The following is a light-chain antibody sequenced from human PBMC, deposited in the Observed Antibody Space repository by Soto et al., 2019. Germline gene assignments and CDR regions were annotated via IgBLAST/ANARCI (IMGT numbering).Light chain of an antibody. CDR1: QDISDS. CDR3: QQTNSFPPT. J-gene: IGKJ1*01. Sequence: DIQMTQSPSSVSAFIGDRVTITCRASQDISDSLAWYQHKPGKAPNLLLYAASSLQSGVPSRFSGSGSGTDFTLTIISLQPEDFATYYCQQTNSFPPTFGQGTKVETK. V-gene: IGKV1-12*01. CDR2: AAS.